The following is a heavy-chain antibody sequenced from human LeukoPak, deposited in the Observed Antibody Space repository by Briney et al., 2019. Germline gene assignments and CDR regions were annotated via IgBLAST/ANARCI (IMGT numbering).Heavy chain of an antibody. CDR1: GFAFSSYW. CDR3: ARGRGNSSSWYWDS. J-gene: IGHJ4*02. Sequence: GGSLRLSCGASGFAFSSYWMSWVRQAPGKGLEWVANIKQDGGEKYYVDSVKGRFTISRDNAKNSLFLQMNSLRVEDTAVYYCARGRGNSSSWYWDSWGQGTPVTVSS. CDR2: IKQDGGEK. D-gene: IGHD6-13*01. V-gene: IGHV3-7*01.